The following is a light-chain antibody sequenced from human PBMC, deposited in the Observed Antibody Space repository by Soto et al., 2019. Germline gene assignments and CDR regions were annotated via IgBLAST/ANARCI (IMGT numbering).Light chain of an antibody. J-gene: IGKJ4*01. CDR1: QSVSSN. CDR2: GAS. Sequence: EIVMTQSPATLPVSPGERATLSCRASQSVSSNLAWNQQKPGQAPRFLIYGASTRATGIPARFSGSGSGTEFTLTISSLQSEDFAVYYCQQYDNWPLTFGGGTKVEIK. V-gene: IGKV3-15*01. CDR3: QQYDNWPLT.